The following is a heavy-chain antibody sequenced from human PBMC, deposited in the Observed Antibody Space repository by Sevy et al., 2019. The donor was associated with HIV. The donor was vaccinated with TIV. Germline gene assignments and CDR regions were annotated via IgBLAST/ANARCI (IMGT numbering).Heavy chain of an antibody. J-gene: IGHJ4*02. CDR2: IRSKANSYAT. CDR3: TRHGLGGYDSDY. Sequence: GGSLRLSCAASGLTFSGSAMHWVRQASGKGLEWVGRIRSKANSYATAYAASVKGRFTISRDDSKNTAYLQMNSLKTEDTAVYYCTRHGLGGYDSDYWGQGTLVTVSS. D-gene: IGHD5-12*01. V-gene: IGHV3-73*01. CDR1: GLTFSGSA.